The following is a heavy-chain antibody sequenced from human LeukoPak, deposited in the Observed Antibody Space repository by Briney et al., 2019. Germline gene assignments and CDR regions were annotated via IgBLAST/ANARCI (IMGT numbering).Heavy chain of an antibody. J-gene: IGHJ4*02. CDR2: IYGAGAT. V-gene: IGHV3-53*01. Sequence: GGSLRLSCAASGFTVSNDYMSWVRQAPGKGLEWVSVIYGAGATYYADSVRGRFTISRDNSENTLFLQMNSLRAEDTAVYYCAKGSAYADFWGQGTLVTVSS. D-gene: IGHD3-3*01. CDR1: GFTVSNDY. CDR3: AKGSAYADF.